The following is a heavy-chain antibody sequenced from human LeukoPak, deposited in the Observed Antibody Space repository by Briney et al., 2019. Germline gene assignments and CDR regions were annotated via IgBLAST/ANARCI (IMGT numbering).Heavy chain of an antibody. Sequence: ASVKVSCKASGYTFTGYYMHWVRQAPGQGLEWMGWINPNSGGTNYAQKFQGRVTMTRDTSISTAYMELSRLRSDDTAVYYCAREGKLERRLGEWDYWGQGTLVTVSS. D-gene: IGHD1-1*01. V-gene: IGHV1-2*02. CDR3: AREGKLERRLGEWDY. J-gene: IGHJ4*02. CDR1: GYTFTGYY. CDR2: INPNSGGT.